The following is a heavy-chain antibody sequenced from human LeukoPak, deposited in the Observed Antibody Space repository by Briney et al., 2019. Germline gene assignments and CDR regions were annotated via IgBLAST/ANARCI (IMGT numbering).Heavy chain of an antibody. D-gene: IGHD1-14*01. CDR3: AREVTAE. CDR2: ISYSSSFL. Sequence: GGSLRLSCEASGFTFSTHSMNWVRQAPGKGLEWVSSISYSSSFLDYADSVQGRFTVSRDNAKNSLYLQMNSLRAEDTAVYYCAREVTAEWGQGTLVTVSS. CDR1: GFTFSTHS. V-gene: IGHV3-21*01. J-gene: IGHJ4*02.